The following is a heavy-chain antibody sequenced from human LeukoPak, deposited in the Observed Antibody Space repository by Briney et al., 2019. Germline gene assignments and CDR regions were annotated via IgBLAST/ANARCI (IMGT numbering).Heavy chain of an antibody. CDR3: ARDFDGDYPAYFDY. CDR1: GYTFTGYY. V-gene: IGHV1-46*01. D-gene: IGHD4-17*01. CDR2: INPRGGST. J-gene: IGHJ4*02. Sequence: GASVKVSCKASGYTFTGYYMHWVRQAPGQGLEWMVIINPRGGSTSYAQKFQGRVTITRDTSTSTVYMKLSSLRSEDTAVYYCARDFDGDYPAYFDYWGQGTLVTVSS.